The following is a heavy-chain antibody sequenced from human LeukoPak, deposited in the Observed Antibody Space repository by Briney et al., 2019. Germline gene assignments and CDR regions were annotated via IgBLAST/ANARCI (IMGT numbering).Heavy chain of an antibody. CDR2: IGGTGGTS. CDR3: AARPLMPPRFDD. V-gene: IGHV3-23*01. D-gene: IGHD2-2*01. CDR1: GFTFSSYP. J-gene: IGHJ4*02. Sequence: GGSLRLSCTGSGFTFSSYPMSWVRQAPGKGLQWVSAIGGTGGTSYYADSVKGRFTISRDNSKTTLYLQMDSLRAEDTAIYYCAARPLMPPRFDDWGQGTLVTVSS.